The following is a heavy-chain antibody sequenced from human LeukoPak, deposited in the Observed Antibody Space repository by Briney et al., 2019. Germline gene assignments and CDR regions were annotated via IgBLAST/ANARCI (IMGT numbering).Heavy chain of an antibody. Sequence: ASVKVSCKASGYTFTSYDINWVRQATGQGLEWMGWMNPNSGNTGYAQKFQGGVTMTRNTSISTAYMELSSLRSEDTAVYYCARGYYYGSGSYYPNDYWGQGTLVTVSS. J-gene: IGHJ4*02. D-gene: IGHD3-10*01. CDR2: MNPNSGNT. CDR3: ARGYYYGSGSYYPNDY. V-gene: IGHV1-8*01. CDR1: GYTFTSYD.